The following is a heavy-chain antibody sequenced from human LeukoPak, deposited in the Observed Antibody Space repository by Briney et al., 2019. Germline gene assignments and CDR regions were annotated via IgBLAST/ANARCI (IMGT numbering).Heavy chain of an antibody. CDR1: GYSFNSYW. CDR3: ARAPFYYGSGTYDGFDI. CDR2: VYPLDPET. J-gene: IGHJ3*02. V-gene: IGHV5-51*01. D-gene: IGHD3-10*01. Sequence: GESLKISCKASGYSFNSYWIGWVRQMPGKGLEWIGIVYPLDPETRYSPSFQGHVTISADKSISTAYLQWSGLKASDTAMYYCARAPFYYGSGTYDGFDIWGQGTLVIVSS.